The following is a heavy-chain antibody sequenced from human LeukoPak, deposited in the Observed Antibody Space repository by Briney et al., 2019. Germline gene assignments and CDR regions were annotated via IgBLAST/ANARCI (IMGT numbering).Heavy chain of an antibody. J-gene: IGHJ4*02. Sequence: ASVKVSCKASGYTFTSYDINWVRQATGQGLEWMGWMNPNSGSTSYAQKFQGRVTMTRDTSTSTVYMELSSLRSEDTAVYYCARDERFLEWLRPDYWGQGTLVTVSS. D-gene: IGHD3-3*01. CDR3: ARDERFLEWLRPDY. CDR2: MNPNSGST. V-gene: IGHV1-8*01. CDR1: GYTFTSYD.